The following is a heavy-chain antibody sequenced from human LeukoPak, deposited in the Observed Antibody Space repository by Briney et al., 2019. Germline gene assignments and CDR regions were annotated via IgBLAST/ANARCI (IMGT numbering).Heavy chain of an antibody. V-gene: IGHV4-39*07. Sequence: PSETLSLTCTVSGGSISSSSYYWGWIRQPPGKGLEWIGSIYYSGSTYYNPSLKSRVTISVDTSKNQFSLKLSSVTAADTAVYYCARDTRDGSGSYYNDPSWFDPWGQGTLVTVSS. CDR2: IYYSGST. CDR3: ARDTRDGSGSYYNDPSWFDP. J-gene: IGHJ5*02. CDR1: GGSISSSSYY. D-gene: IGHD3-10*01.